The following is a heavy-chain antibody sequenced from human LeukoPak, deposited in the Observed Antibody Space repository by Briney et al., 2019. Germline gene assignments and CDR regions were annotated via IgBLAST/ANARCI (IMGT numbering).Heavy chain of an antibody. D-gene: IGHD2-8*02. Sequence: PSETLPLTCSVSGDSVTSYYWSWIRQPPGKGLEWIGYVSYDGTTNYTPSLRSRVIMAVDTAKNHISLRLTSLSAADTAVYYCARLDCTGDGCYNHWGQGILVTVSS. J-gene: IGHJ4*02. CDR2: VSYDGTT. V-gene: IGHV4-59*08. CDR3: ARLDCTGDGCYNH. CDR1: GDSVTSYY.